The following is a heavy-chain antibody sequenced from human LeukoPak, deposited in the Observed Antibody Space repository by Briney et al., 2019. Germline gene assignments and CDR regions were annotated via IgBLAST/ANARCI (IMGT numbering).Heavy chain of an antibody. CDR2: IIPIFGIA. D-gene: IGHD6-19*01. CDR3: ARAYSSGWYFLGY. Sequence: GASVKVSCKASGGTFSSYAISWVRQAPGQGLEWMGRIIPIFGIANYAQKFQGRVTITADESTSTAYMELSSLRSEDTAVYYCARAYSSGWYFLGYWGQGTLVTVSS. CDR1: GGTFSSYA. V-gene: IGHV1-69*15. J-gene: IGHJ4*02.